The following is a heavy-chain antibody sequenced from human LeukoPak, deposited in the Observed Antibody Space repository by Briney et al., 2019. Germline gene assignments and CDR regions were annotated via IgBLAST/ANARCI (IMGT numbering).Heavy chain of an antibody. V-gene: IGHV3-21*01. Sequence: GGSLSLSCAASGFTLSSYSMIWVRQAPGKGVELVSAISGTSSYIYYADSVKCRFTISRDNAQKSLYSQLNCVRSEDTAVYYFVSSPRVAAQDVWGKGTPVTVSS. CDR3: VSSPRVAAQDV. J-gene: IGHJ6*04. D-gene: IGHD6-6*01. CDR2: ISGTSSYI. CDR1: GFTLSSYS.